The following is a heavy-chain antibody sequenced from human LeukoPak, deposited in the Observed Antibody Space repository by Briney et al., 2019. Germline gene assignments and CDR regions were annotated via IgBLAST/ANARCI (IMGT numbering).Heavy chain of an antibody. CDR3: ARLYDSSGLFLDY. J-gene: IGHJ4*02. V-gene: IGHV4-59*08. CDR2: IYYSGST. D-gene: IGHD3-22*01. Sequence: PSETLSLTCAVYGGSFSGYYWSWIRQPPGKGLEWIGYIYYSGSTNYNPSLKSRVTISVDTSKNQFSLKLSSVTAADTAVYYCARLYDSSGLFLDYWGQGTLVTVSS. CDR1: GGSFSGYY.